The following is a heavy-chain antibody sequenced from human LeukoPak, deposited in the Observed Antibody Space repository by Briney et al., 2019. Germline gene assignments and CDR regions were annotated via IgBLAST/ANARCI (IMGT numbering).Heavy chain of an antibody. D-gene: IGHD3-22*01. CDR1: GFTFSSYE. CDR3: ATDPGTMIVVP. V-gene: IGHV3-48*03. J-gene: IGHJ4*02. Sequence: GGSLRLSCAASGFTFSSYEMNWVRQAPGKGLEWVSYITSGSTIYYADSVKGRFTISRDNAKSSLYLQMSSLRAEDTAVYYCATDPGTMIVVPWGQGTLVTVSS. CDR2: ITSGSTI.